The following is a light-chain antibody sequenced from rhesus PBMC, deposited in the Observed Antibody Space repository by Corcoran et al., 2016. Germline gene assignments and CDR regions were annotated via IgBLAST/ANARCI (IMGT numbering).Light chain of an antibody. CDR3: LQHNIYPFT. Sequence: DIQMTQSPSSLSASVGDTVTITCRASQGISSYLNWFQQKAGKAPKLLIYAASSLESGVPSRFSGSGSGTEFTLPISSLQPAVFAAYYCLQHNIYPFTFGPGTKLVIK. CDR1: QGISSY. CDR2: AAS. V-gene: IGKV1-28*01. J-gene: IGKJ3*01.